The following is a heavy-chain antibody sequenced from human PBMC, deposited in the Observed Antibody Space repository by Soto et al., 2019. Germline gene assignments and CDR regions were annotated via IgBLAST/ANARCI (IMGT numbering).Heavy chain of an antibody. J-gene: IGHJ6*02. D-gene: IGHD2-2*01. CDR2: ISYHGNE. CDR1: GFTFSDYG. CDR3: GKLAVVVPATPHDYMDV. V-gene: IGHV3-30*18. Sequence: QVRLVESGGGVVQPGRSLRLSCVASGFTFSDYGMHWVRHSPGKGLEWVAVISYHGNEYYSDSVKGRFTISRDNSEKTLYLQMNSLRAEDTAVYYCGKLAVVVPATPHDYMDVWGQGTAVTVSS.